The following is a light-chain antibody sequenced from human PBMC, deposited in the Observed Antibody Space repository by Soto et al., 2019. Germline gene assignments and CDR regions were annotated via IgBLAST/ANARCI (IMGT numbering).Light chain of an antibody. Sequence: EIVLTQSPGTLSLSPGERATLSCRASQSVSSSYLAWYQNKPGQAPRLLIYGASSRATGIPDRFSGSGSWTDFTLIISRLEPEDYSVYYCQQYGNSPPYTFGQGTKLEIK. CDR3: QQYGNSPPYT. J-gene: IGKJ2*01. CDR2: GAS. CDR1: QSVSSSY. V-gene: IGKV3-20*01.